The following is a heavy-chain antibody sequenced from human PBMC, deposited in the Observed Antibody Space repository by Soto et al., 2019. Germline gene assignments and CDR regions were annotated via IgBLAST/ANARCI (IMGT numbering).Heavy chain of an antibody. CDR1: GGTFSSYA. Sequence: SVKVSCKASGGTFSSYAISWVRQAPGQGLEWMGGIIPIFGTANYAQKFQGRVTITADESTSTAYMELSSLRSEDTAVYYCARPINFYSGSTILYYYYGMDAWGQGTTVTVSS. J-gene: IGHJ6*02. D-gene: IGHD5-12*01. CDR3: ARPINFYSGSTILYYYYGMDA. CDR2: IIPIFGTA. V-gene: IGHV1-69*13.